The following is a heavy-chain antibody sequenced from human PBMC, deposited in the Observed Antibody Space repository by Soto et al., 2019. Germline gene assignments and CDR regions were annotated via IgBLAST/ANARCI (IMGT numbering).Heavy chain of an antibody. CDR2: IYYSGST. CDR1: GGSISSSSYY. Sequence: QLQLQESGPGLVKPSETLSLTCTVSGGSISSSSYYWGWIRQPPGKGLEWIGSIYYSGSTYYNPSLRGRVTISVDTSKNQCSLKLSSVTAADTAVYYCARGVGELSPTAGMDVWGQGTTVTVSS. CDR3: ARGVGELSPTAGMDV. V-gene: IGHV4-39*01. D-gene: IGHD3-10*01. J-gene: IGHJ6*02.